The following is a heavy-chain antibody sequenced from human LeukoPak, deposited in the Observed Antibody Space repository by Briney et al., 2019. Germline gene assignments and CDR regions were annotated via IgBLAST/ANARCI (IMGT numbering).Heavy chain of an antibody. J-gene: IGHJ5*02. V-gene: IGHV4-39*01. Sequence: SETLSLTCTDSGDSPRGGYYYWGWIRQPPGKGLEWIGSIYYSGSTSYNPSLKSRVTISVDTSKNQFSLKLSSVTAADTAVYYCARNMTLRDDSSGYTHQWFDPWGQGTLVTVSS. CDR3: ARNMTLRDDSSGYTHQWFDP. CDR2: IYYSGST. CDR1: GDSPRGGYYY. D-gene: IGHD3-22*01.